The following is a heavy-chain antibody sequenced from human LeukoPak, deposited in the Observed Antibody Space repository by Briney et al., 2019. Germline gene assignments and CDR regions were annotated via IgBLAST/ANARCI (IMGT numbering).Heavy chain of an antibody. V-gene: IGHV6-1*01. CDR1: GDSVSSNSAA. D-gene: IGHD6-19*01. Sequence: SQTLSLTCAISGDSVSSNSAAWNWIRQSPSRGLEWLGRTYYRSKWYNDYAVSVKSRLIINPDTSKNRFSLQLNSVTPEDTAVYYCARALRYSSGWALDYWGQGTLVTVSS. CDR3: ARALRYSSGWALDY. J-gene: IGHJ4*02. CDR2: TYYRSKWYN.